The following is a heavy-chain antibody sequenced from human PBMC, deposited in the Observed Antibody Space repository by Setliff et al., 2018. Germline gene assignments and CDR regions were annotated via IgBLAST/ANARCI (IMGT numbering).Heavy chain of an antibody. CDR1: GHRFSDAW. J-gene: IGHJ3*02. Sequence: GGSLRLSCAVSGHRFSDAWVSWVRQAPGKGLEWAGRIKSYGSGGTIGYAAPVEGRFTISRDDSKNTLYLQMNSLKTEDTAVYYCTTDPSPTFGGVIGAAFDIWGQGTMVTVSS. CDR2: IKSYGSGGTI. D-gene: IGHD3-16*01. V-gene: IGHV3-15*01. CDR3: TTDPSPTFGGVIGAAFDI.